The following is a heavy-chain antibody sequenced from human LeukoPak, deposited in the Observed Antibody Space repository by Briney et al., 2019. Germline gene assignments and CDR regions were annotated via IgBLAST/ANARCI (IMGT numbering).Heavy chain of an antibody. Sequence: SETLSLTCTVSGGSISSYYWSWIRQPPGKGLEWIGYIYYSGSTNYNPSLKSRVTISVDTSKNQFSLKLSSVTAADTAVYYCARDGVGASDYYYYGMDVWGQGTTVTVSS. CDR3: ARDGVGASDYYYYGMDV. J-gene: IGHJ6*02. V-gene: IGHV4-59*01. CDR2: IYYSGST. D-gene: IGHD1-26*01. CDR1: GGSISSYY.